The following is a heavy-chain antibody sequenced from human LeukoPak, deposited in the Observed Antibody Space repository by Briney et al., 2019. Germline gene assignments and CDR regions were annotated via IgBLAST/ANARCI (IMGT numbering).Heavy chain of an antibody. J-gene: IGHJ6*02. CDR2: ISAYNGNT. CDR3: ARAGSYDILTYYYYGGR. V-gene: IGHV1-18*01. D-gene: IGHD3-9*01. Sequence: ASVKVSCKASGYTFTSYGISWVRQAPGQGLEWMGWISAYNGNTNYAQKLQGRVTMTTDTSTSTAYMELRSLRSDDTAVYYCARAGSYDILTYYYYGGRLGPRDHGHRLL. CDR1: GYTFTSYG.